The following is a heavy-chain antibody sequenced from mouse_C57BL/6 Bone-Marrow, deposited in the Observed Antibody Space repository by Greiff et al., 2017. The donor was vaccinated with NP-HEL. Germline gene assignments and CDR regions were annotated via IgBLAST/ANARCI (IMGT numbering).Heavy chain of an antibody. J-gene: IGHJ3*01. V-gene: IGHV5-6*01. CDR2: ISSGGSYT. Sequence: EVMLVESGGDLVKPGGSLKLSCAASGFTFSSYGMSWVRQTPDKRLEWVATISSGGSYTYYPDSVKGRFTISRDNAKNTLYLQMSSLKSEDTAMYYCARHYYYGSSPAWFAYWGQGTLVTVSA. D-gene: IGHD1-1*01. CDR1: GFTFSSYG. CDR3: ARHYYYGSSPAWFAY.